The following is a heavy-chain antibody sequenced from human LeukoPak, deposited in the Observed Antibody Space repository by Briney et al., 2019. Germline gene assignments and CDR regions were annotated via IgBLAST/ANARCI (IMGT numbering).Heavy chain of an antibody. V-gene: IGHV3-30*18. CDR2: ISYDGSNK. CDR3: AKVWRGYSYGLGADV. D-gene: IGHD5-18*01. CDR1: GFTFSSYG. Sequence: GGSLRLSCAASGFTFSSYGMHWVRQAPGKGLEWVAVISYDGSNKYYPDSVKGRFTISRDNSKNTLYLQMNSLRAEDTAVYYCAKVWRGYSYGLGADVWGQGTTVTVSS. J-gene: IGHJ6*02.